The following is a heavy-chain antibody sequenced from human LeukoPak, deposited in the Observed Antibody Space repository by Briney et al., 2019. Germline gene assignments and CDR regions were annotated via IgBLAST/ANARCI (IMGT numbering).Heavy chain of an antibody. CDR2: ISGSGGST. Sequence: GRSLRLSCVASGFSFSSYAMSWVRQAPGKGLEWVSTISGSGGSTYYADSVKGRFTISRDNSKNTLHLQMNSLRAEDTAVYYCAKSAYYDSSGFYREYYFDYWGQGTLVTVSS. CDR1: GFSFSSYA. D-gene: IGHD3-22*01. V-gene: IGHV3-23*01. CDR3: AKSAYYDSSGFYREYYFDY. J-gene: IGHJ4*02.